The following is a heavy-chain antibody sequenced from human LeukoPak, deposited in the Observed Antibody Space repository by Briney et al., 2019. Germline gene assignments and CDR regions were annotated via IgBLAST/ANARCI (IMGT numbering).Heavy chain of an antibody. J-gene: IGHJ4*02. D-gene: IGHD2-15*01. CDR2: ISSSGSTV. CDR1: GLSFSSYE. V-gene: IGHV3-48*03. Sequence: GGSLRLSCAASGLSFSSYEMNWVRQAPGKGLEWISYISSSGSTVYYADSVKGRFTISRDNAKDSLYLQMNSLRAEDTAVYYCARDTSGYPFDFWGQGTLVTVSS. CDR3: ARDTSGYPFDF.